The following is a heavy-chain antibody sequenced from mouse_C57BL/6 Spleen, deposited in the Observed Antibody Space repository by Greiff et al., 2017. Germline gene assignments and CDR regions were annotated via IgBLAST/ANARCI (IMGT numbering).Heavy chain of an antibody. J-gene: IGHJ3*01. V-gene: IGHV5-9-1*02. CDR3: TREDYYGSSGAY. CDR2: ISSGGDYI. Sequence: DVQLQESGEGLVKPGGSLKLSCAASGFTFSSYAMSWVRQTPEKRLEWVAYISSGGDYIYYADTVKGRFTISRDYSRNTLYLQMSSLMSEDTAMYYFTREDYYGSSGAYWGQGTLVTVSA. CDR1: GFTFSSYA. D-gene: IGHD1-1*01.